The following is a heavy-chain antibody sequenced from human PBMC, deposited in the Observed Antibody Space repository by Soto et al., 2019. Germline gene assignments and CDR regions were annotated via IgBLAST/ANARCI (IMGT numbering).Heavy chain of an antibody. CDR3: AKRSSSSTFDY. V-gene: IGHV3-23*01. D-gene: IGHD6-6*01. CDR2: ISGSDDST. Sequence: VGSLRLSCAASGFAFSSYAMSWVRQAPGKGLEWVSVISGSDDSTYYADSVKGRFTISRDNSKNTLYLQMNSLRAEDTAVYYCAKRSSSSTFDYWGKGTLVTVSS. CDR1: GFAFSSYA. J-gene: IGHJ4*02.